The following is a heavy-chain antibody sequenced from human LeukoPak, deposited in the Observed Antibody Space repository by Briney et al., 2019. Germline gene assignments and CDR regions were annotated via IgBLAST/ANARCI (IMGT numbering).Heavy chain of an antibody. D-gene: IGHD3-3*01. CDR3: ARDKASDDFWSGYVSREDWFDP. J-gene: IGHJ5*02. Sequence: GGSLRLSCAASGFTFSSYWMSWVRQAPGKGLEWVANIKQDGSEKYYVDSVKGRFTISRDNAKNSLYLQMNSLRAEDTAVYYCARDKASDDFWSGYVSREDWFDPWGQGTLVTVSS. V-gene: IGHV3-7*01. CDR1: GFTFSSYW. CDR2: IKQDGSEK.